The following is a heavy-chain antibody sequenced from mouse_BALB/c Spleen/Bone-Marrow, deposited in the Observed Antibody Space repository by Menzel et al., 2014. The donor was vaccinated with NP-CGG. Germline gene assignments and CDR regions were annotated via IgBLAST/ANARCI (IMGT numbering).Heavy chain of an antibody. CDR1: GFDFXRYW. J-gene: IGHJ2*01. CDR2: INPDSSTI. D-gene: IGHD1-1*01. V-gene: IGHV4-1*02. CDR3: ARLGYYGSSDY. Sequence: EVKLLESGGGLVQPGGSLKLSCAASGFDFXRYWMSWVRQAPGKGLEWIGEINPDSSTINYTPSLKDKFIISRDNAKNTLYLRMSKVRSEDTALYYCARLGYYGSSDYWGQGTTLTVSS.